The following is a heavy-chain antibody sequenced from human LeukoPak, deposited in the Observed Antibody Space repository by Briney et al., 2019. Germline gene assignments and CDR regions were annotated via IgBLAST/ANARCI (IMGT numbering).Heavy chain of an antibody. CDR2: MNPNSSNT. J-gene: IGHJ4*02. CDR1: GYTFTSYD. V-gene: IGHV1-8*01. CDR3: ARAQRYCSSTSCHVVYYFDY. D-gene: IGHD2-2*01. Sequence: ASVKVSCKASGYTFTSYDINWVRQATGQGLEWMGWMNPNSSNTGYAKKFQGRVAMTRNTYISTAYMALSSLRSEDTAVYYCARAQRYCSSTSCHVVYYFDYWGQGTLVTVSS.